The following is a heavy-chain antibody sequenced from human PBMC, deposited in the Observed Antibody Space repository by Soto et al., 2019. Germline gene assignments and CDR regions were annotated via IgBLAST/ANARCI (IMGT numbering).Heavy chain of an antibody. CDR2: IIPILGIA. CDR1: GGTFSSYT. CDR3: AREARALYYYYYMDV. D-gene: IGHD3-10*01. J-gene: IGHJ6*03. Sequence: SVKVSCKASGGTFSSYTISWVRQAPGQGLEWMGRIIPILGIANYAQKFQGRVTITADKSTSTAYMELSSLRSEDTAVYYCAREARALYYYYYMDVWGKGTTVTVSS. V-gene: IGHV1-69*04.